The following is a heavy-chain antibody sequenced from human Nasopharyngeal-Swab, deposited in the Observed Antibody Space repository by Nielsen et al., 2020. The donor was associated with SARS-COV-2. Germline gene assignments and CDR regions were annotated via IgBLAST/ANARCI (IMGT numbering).Heavy chain of an antibody. Sequence: LSLTCAASGFTFSSYAMHWVRQAPGKGLEWVAVISYDGSNKYYADSVKGRFTIPRDNSKNTLYLQMNSLRAEDTAVYYCARDSFYCSSTSCPDFNYYYYMDVWGKGTTVTVSS. D-gene: IGHD2-2*01. CDR1: GFTFSSYA. CDR3: ARDSFYCSSTSCPDFNYYYYMDV. V-gene: IGHV3-30-3*01. CDR2: ISYDGSNK. J-gene: IGHJ6*03.